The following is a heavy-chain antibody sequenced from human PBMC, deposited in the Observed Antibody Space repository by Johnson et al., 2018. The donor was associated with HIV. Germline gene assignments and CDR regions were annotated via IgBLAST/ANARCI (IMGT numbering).Heavy chain of an antibody. Sequence: VQLVESGGGVVQPGRSLRLSCAASGFTFSSYAMHWVRQAPGKGLEWVSGINWNGGSTGYADSVKGRFTISRDNAKNSLYLQMNSLRSEDTALYYCARGFRYCTDGVCYKNAFEIWGQGTMVTVSS. J-gene: IGHJ3*02. CDR2: INWNGGST. CDR1: GFTFSSYA. D-gene: IGHD2-8*01. CDR3: ARGFRYCTDGVCYKNAFEI. V-gene: IGHV3-20*04.